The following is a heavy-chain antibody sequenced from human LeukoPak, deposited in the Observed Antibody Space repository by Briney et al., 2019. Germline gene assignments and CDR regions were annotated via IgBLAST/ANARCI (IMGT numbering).Heavy chain of an antibody. Sequence: TSETLSLTCTVSGGSISSYYWSWIRQPPGKGLEWIGSIYYSGNTYYNASLKSQVSISIDTSKNQFSLRLTSVTAADTAVYYCARQTGSGLFILPGGQGTLVTVSS. V-gene: IGHV4-39*01. CDR3: ARQTGSGLFILP. D-gene: IGHD3/OR15-3a*01. CDR2: IYYSGNT. CDR1: GGSISSYY. J-gene: IGHJ4*02.